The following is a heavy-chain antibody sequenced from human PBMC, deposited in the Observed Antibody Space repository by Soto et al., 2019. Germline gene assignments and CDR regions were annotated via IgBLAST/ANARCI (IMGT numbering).Heavy chain of an antibody. J-gene: IGHJ6*02. D-gene: IGHD5-18*01. Sequence: PGGSLRLSCAASGFTFSSYDMHWVRQATGKGLEWVSAIGTAGDTYYPGSVKGRFTISRENAKNFLYLQMNSLRAEDTAVYYCARDGGTAMGHSDYGMDVWGQGTTVTVSS. CDR3: ARDGGTAMGHSDYGMDV. CDR1: GFTFSSYD. V-gene: IGHV3-13*01. CDR2: IGTAGDT.